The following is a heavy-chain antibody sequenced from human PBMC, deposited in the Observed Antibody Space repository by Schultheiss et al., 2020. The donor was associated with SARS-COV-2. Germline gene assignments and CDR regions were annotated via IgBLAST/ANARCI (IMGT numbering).Heavy chain of an antibody. Sequence: SETLSLTCTVSGGSISSGDYYWSWIRQPPGKGLEWIGYIYYSGSTYYNPSLKSRVTISVDTSKNQFSLKLSSVTAADTAVYYCARAISRSRGWFDPWGQGTLVTVSS. CDR2: IYYSGST. J-gene: IGHJ5*02. V-gene: IGHV4-30-4*01. CDR3: ARAISRSRGWFDP. CDR1: GGSISSGDYY. D-gene: IGHD3-9*01.